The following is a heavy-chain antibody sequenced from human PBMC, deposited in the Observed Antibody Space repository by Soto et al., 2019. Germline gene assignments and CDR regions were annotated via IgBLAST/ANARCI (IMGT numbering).Heavy chain of an antibody. J-gene: IGHJ5*02. D-gene: IGHD2-15*01. CDR3: ARFWKVVVVVAATPGLTNWFDP. CDR1: GGSFSGYY. Sequence: SETLSLTCAVYGGSFSGYYWSWIRQPPGKGLEWIGEINHSGSTNYNPSLKSRVTISVDTSKNQFSLKLGSVTAADTAVYYCARFWKVVVVVAATPGLTNWFDPWGQGTLVTVSS. CDR2: INHSGST. V-gene: IGHV4-34*01.